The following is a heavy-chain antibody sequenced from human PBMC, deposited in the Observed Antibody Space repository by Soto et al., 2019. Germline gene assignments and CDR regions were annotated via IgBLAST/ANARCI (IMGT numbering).Heavy chain of an antibody. CDR2: ISYSGSTT. J-gene: IGHJ4*02. CDR3: AKGYDFWSGYRPGVFDY. Sequence: ELQLVESGGALVIPGGSLRLSCAASGFTFSNDAMSWVRQTPGKGLEWVSLISYSGSTTYYADSVKGRFTISGDNAKNTLYLHMSSLRAEDTAVYYCAKGYDFWSGYRPGVFDYWGQGTLVTVSS. CDR1: GFTFSNDA. D-gene: IGHD3-3*01. V-gene: IGHV3-23*04.